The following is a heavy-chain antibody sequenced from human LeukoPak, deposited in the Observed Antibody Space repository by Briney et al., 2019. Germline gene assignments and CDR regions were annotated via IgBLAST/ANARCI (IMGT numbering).Heavy chain of an antibody. Sequence: PGGSLRLSCAASGFTFSSYAMNWVRQAPGKGLEWVAVISDDGSNKYDADSVKGRFTISRDNSKNTLYLQMNSLRAEDTAVYYCAKDLGVRGVKYFDYWGQGTLVTVSS. J-gene: IGHJ4*02. D-gene: IGHD3-10*01. V-gene: IGHV3-30*04. CDR1: GFTFSSYA. CDR3: AKDLGVRGVKYFDY. CDR2: ISDDGSNK.